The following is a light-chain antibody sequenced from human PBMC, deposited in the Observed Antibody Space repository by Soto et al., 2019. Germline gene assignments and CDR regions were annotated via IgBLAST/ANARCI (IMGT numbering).Light chain of an antibody. Sequence: DIQMTQSPSSLSASVGDRVTITCRASQIISSYFNWYQQKPGKAPKLLIYAASSLQSGVPSRFSDSGSGTDFTLTISSLQPEDFATYYCQQSYSTPFTFGPWTKVDIK. CDR3: QQSYSTPFT. CDR1: QIISSY. J-gene: IGKJ3*01. CDR2: AAS. V-gene: IGKV1-39*01.